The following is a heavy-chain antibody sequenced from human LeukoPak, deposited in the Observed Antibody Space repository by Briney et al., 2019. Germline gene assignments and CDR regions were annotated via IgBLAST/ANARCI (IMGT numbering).Heavy chain of an antibody. V-gene: IGHV3-7*01. J-gene: IGHJ4*02. Sequence: GGSLRLSCAASGFTFSSYGMHWVRQAPGKGLEWVAIMDEYGSDIFYVESVKGRFIISRANARNSLYLQMNNLRAEGTAVYYCARPRGCGSARCNNFDYWGQGTLVTVSS. CDR2: MDEYGSDI. CDR1: GFTFSSYG. D-gene: IGHD2-2*01. CDR3: ARPRGCGSARCNNFDY.